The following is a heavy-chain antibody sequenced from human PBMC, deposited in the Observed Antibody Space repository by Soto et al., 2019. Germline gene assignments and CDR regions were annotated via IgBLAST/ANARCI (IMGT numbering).Heavy chain of an antibody. J-gene: IGHJ3*02. V-gene: IGHV4-39*07. CDR3: ARKITMITEDAFDI. CDR2: IYYSGST. CDR1: GGSISSSSYY. D-gene: IGHD3-22*01. Sequence: SETLSLTCTVSGGSISSSSYYWGWIRQPPGKGLEWIGSIYYSGSTNYNPSLKSRVTISVDTSKNQFSLKLSSVTAAVTAVYYCARKITMITEDAFDIWGQGTMVTVSS.